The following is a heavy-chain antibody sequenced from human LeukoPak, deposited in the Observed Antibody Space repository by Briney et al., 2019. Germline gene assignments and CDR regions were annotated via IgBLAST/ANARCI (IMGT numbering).Heavy chain of an antibody. V-gene: IGHV4-59*08. D-gene: IGHD3-10*01. J-gene: IGHJ5*02. CDR2: IYYTGDT. Sequence: SETLSLTCTVSGGSISSYYWSWIRQPPGKGLEWIAFIYYTGDTNYNPSLKSRVTLSVDTSKNQFSLKLTSETAADTAVYYCARQASGSNWFDPWGQGTLVTVSS. CDR1: GGSISSYY. CDR3: ARQASGSNWFDP.